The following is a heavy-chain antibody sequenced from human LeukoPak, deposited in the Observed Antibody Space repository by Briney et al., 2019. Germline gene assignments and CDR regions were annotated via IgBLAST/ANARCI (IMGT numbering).Heavy chain of an antibody. D-gene: IGHD2-2*01. CDR1: GFTFSSYG. V-gene: IGHV3-30*02. CDR3: ASLDIVVVPAASGTDWFDP. J-gene: IGHJ5*02. CDR2: IRYDGSNK. Sequence: GGSLRLSCAASGFTFSSYGMHWVRQAPGKGLEWVTFIRYDGSNKYYADSVKGRFTISRDNSKNTLYLQMNSLRAEDTAVYYCASLDIVVVPAASGTDWFDPWGQGTLVTVSS.